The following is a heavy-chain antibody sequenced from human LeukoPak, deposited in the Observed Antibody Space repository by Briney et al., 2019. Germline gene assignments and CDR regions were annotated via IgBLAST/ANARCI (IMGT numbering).Heavy chain of an antibody. J-gene: IGHJ4*02. CDR1: GFTFSRYG. CDR3: GRDKGEIPDY. Sequence: EPGGSLRLSCAASGFTFSRYGMHWVRQAPGKGLEWVAIIWYDGSNKYYADSVKGRFTIARDNSKNTLYLQMNSLRAEDTAVYYCGRDKGEIPDYWGRGTLVTVSS. V-gene: IGHV3-33*01. CDR2: IWYDGSNK. D-gene: IGHD3-10*01.